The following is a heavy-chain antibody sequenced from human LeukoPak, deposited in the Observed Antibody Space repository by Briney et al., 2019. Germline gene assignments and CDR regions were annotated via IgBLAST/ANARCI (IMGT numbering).Heavy chain of an antibody. CDR1: GFTFSSYW. V-gene: IGHV3-74*01. CDR2: INSDGSST. Sequence: GGSLRLSCAASGFTFSSYWMHWVRQAPGKGLVWVSRINSDGSSTSYADSVKGRFTISRDNAKNTLYLQMNSLRAEDTAVYYCARGSSGWPGNWFDPWGQGTLVTVSS. D-gene: IGHD6-19*01. CDR3: ARGSSGWPGNWFDP. J-gene: IGHJ5*02.